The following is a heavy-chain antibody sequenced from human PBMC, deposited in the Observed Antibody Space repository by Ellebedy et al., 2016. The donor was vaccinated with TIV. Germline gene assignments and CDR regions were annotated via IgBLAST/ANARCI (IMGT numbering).Heavy chain of an antibody. V-gene: IGHV4-39*07. J-gene: IGHJ4*01. CDR2: IYYNGST. Sequence: SETLSLTCTVSGGSIRNTNSYWGWIRQSPGTGLEWIGSIYYNGSTHYNLSLRSRVTMTVDTSKNQFSLKVNSLTAADTAVYYCARVIFCSDGGCYPLDHWGHGALVTVSS. D-gene: IGHD2-15*01. CDR1: GGSIRNTNSY. CDR3: ARVIFCSDGGCYPLDH.